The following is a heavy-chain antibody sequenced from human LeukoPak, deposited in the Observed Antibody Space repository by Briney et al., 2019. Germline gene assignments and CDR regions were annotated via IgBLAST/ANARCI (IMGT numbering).Heavy chain of an antibody. CDR2: ISGSGVGT. D-gene: IGHD2-21*01. CDR1: GFTFSSYA. J-gene: IGHJ3*02. Sequence: PGGSLRLSCAASGFTFSSYAMSWVRQAPGKGLEWVSAISGSGVGTYYADSVKGRFTISRDNSWNTLYLQMNSLRAEDTAVYYCAKDQVISGSEASDIWGQGTMVTVSS. V-gene: IGHV3-23*01. CDR3: AKDQVISGSEASDI.